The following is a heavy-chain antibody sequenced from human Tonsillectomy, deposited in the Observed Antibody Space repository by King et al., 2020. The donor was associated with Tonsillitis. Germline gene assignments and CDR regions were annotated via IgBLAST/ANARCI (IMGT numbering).Heavy chain of an antibody. CDR1: GFTFSSYG. J-gene: IGHJ6*02. V-gene: IGHV3-30*18. D-gene: IGHD1-26*01. CDR3: AKDRGGAVSGSYYVRHYGMDV. CDR2: ISYDGSNK. Sequence: VQLVESGGGVVKPGRSLRLSCAASGFTFSSYGMHWVRQAPGKGLEWVAVISYDGSNKYYADSVKGRFTISRDNSKNTLYLQMNSLRAEDTAVYYCAKDRGGAVSGSYYVRHYGMDVWGQGTTVTVSS.